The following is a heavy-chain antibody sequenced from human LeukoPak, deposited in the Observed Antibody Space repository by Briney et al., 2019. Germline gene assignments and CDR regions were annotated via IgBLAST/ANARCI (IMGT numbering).Heavy chain of an antibody. CDR1: EFTFSSYA. CDR3: AKTGNPPTGDY. D-gene: IGHD1-1*01. Sequence: GGSLSLSCVAAEFTFSSYAMHWVRQAPGKGLEWVAFIRYDGSNIYSADSVKGRFTISRDNSKNTLYLQMNSLRTEDTAVYYCAKTGNPPTGDYWGQGTLVTVSS. V-gene: IGHV3-30*02. CDR2: IRYDGSNI. J-gene: IGHJ4*02.